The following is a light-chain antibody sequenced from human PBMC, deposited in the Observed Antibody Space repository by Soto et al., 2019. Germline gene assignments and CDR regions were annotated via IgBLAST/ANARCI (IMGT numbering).Light chain of an antibody. V-gene: IGKV1-39*01. CDR2: AAS. CDR1: QSISSY. Sequence: DIQMTQSPSSLSASVGDRVTITCRASQSISSYLNWYQQKPGKAPKLLIYAASSLQSGGPSRFSGSGSGTDFTLTISSLQPEDFATYYCQQSYSTPPRTFGQGTKVEIK. CDR3: QQSYSTPPRT. J-gene: IGKJ1*01.